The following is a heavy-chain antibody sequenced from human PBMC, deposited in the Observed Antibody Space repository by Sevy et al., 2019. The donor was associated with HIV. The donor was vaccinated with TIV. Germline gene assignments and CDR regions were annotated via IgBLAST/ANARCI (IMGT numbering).Heavy chain of an antibody. D-gene: IGHD3-22*01. CDR1: RYTLTQLS. J-gene: IGHJ4*02. CDR2: FDPEDDET. CDR3: ATTKDYYENSGDPFDY. Sequence: ASVKVSCKVSRYTLTQLSMHWMRQVPGKGLEWMGSFDPEDDETIYAQKFQGRLTMTEDTSTDTAYMELSSLRSEDTAVYYCATTKDYYENSGDPFDYWGQGTLVTVSS. V-gene: IGHV1-24*01.